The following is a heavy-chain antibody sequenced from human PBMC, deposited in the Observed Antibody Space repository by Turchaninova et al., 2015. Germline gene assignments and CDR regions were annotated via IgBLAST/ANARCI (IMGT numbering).Heavy chain of an antibody. CDR2: IWYDGSNK. Sequence: VVSGGGVVQPGRSLRLSCAASGFTFSSYGMHWVRQAPGKGLEWVAVIWYDGSNKYYADSVKGRFTISRDNSKNTLYLQMNSLRAEDTAVYYCASDSGSYYGAKACQHWGQGTLVTVSS. J-gene: IGHJ1*01. CDR1: GFTFSSYG. D-gene: IGHD1-26*01. CDR3: ASDSGSYYGAKACQH. V-gene: IGHV3-33*01.